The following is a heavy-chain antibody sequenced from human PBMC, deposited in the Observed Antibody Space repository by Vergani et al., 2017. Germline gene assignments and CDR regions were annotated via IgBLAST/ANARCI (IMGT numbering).Heavy chain of an antibody. CDR3: ATYHVPYSGYRTPYDDDAFDI. J-gene: IGHJ3*02. CDR2: INPIDSKI. V-gene: IGHV5-51*03. D-gene: IGHD3-22*01. Sequence: EVMLVQSGAEVKKPGESLKISCKYSESSFISNEIAWVRQMSGKGLQWMGNINPIDSKIAYSQSFQGQAIMSLDKSISTAYLQWSSLKASDTAMYYCATYHVPYSGYRTPYDDDAFDIWGQGTMVTVSS. CDR1: ESSFISNE.